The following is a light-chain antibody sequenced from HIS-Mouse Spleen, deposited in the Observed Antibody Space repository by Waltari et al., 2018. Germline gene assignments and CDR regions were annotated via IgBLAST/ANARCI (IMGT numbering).Light chain of an antibody. CDR3: CSYAGSYTLV. Sequence: QSALTQPRSVSGSPGQSVTIPCTGTSSDFGGYNYVSWYQQHPGKAPKLMIYDASKRPSVVPDRFSGSKSGNTASLPISGLQAEDEADYYCCSYAGSYTLVFGGGTKLTVL. V-gene: IGLV2-11*01. CDR2: DAS. CDR1: SSDFGGYNY. J-gene: IGLJ2*01.